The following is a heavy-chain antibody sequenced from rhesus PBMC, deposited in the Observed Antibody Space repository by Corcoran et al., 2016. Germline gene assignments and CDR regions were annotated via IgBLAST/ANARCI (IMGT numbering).Heavy chain of an antibody. V-gene: IGHV3-54*02. CDR3: ARGLGWNYLYGLDS. CDR2: MSSAGNKR. J-gene: IGHJ6*01. D-gene: IGHD1-1*01. CDR1: GFTPRSYG. Sequence: EVQLVESGGDLVQPGGSLRVSCAASGFTPRSYGMHCVRQAPGKGPEWVAHMSSAGNKRYYADSVKDRFTIFSDNSINILYLQMNNLKLEDTAMYYCARGLGWNYLYGLDSWGQGVVVTVSS.